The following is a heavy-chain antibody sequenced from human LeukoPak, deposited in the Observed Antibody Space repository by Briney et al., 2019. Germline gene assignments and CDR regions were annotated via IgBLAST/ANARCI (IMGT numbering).Heavy chain of an antibody. D-gene: IGHD6-13*01. V-gene: IGHV3-23*01. CDR2: ISGSGAKT. Sequence: PGGSLRLSCAASGFTFSTYAMNWVRQAPGKGLEWVSAISGSGAKTYYADSVKGRFTISRDNSKNTLYLQMNSLKSEDTAVYYCPTIRGYTSSWPFDYWGQGALVTVSS. CDR3: PTIRGYTSSWPFDY. J-gene: IGHJ4*02. CDR1: GFTFSTYA.